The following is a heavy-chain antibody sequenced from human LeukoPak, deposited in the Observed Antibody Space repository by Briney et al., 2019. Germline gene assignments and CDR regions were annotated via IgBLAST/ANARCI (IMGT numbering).Heavy chain of an antibody. V-gene: IGHV3-30*18. CDR2: ISYDGSNK. J-gene: IGHJ4*02. CDR3: AKVPSDVAY. D-gene: IGHD5-12*01. Sequence: PGGSLRLSCAASGFTFSSYGMHWVRQAPGKGLEWVAVISYDGSNKYYADSVKGRFTISRDNSKNTLYLQMNSLRAEDTAIYYCAKVPSDVAYWGQGTLVTVSS. CDR1: GFTFSSYG.